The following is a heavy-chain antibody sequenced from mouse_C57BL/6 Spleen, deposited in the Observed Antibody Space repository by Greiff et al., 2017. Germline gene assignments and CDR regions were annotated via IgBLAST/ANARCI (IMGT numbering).Heavy chain of an antibody. CDR2: IYPGSGNT. CDR3: ARWGGPYAMDY. J-gene: IGHJ4*01. D-gene: IGHD1-1*02. V-gene: IGHV1-66*01. Sequence: VQLQQSGPELVKPGASVKISCKASGYSFTSYYIHWVKQRPGQGLEWIGWIYPGSGNTKYNEKFKGKATLTADTSSSTAYMQLSSLTSDDSAVYYCARWGGPYAMDYWGQGTSVTVSS. CDR1: GYSFTSYY.